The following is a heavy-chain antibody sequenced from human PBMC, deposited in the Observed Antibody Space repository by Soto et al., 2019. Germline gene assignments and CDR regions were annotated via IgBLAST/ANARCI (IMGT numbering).Heavy chain of an antibody. CDR1: GGSISSGDYY. CDR2: IYYSGST. D-gene: IGHD2-2*02. Sequence: SETLSLTCTVSGGSISSGDYYWSWIRQPPGKGLEWIGYIYYSGSTYYNPSLKSRVTISVDTSKNQFSLKLSSVTAADTAVYYCARDKLGYCGSTSCYTPWPYYYYGMDVWGQGTTVTVSS. CDR3: ARDKLGYCGSTSCYTPWPYYYYGMDV. V-gene: IGHV4-30-4*01. J-gene: IGHJ6*02.